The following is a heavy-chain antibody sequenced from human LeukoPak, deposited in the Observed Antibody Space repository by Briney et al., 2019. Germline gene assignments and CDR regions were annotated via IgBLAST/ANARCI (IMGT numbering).Heavy chain of an antibody. CDR2: ISSSSSYI. J-gene: IGHJ4*02. V-gene: IGHV3-21*01. CDR3: ARGGWELPLKGEYYFDY. Sequence: GGSLRLSCAASGFTFSSYSMNWVRQAPGKGLEWVSSISSSSSYIYYADSVKGRFTISRDNAKNSLYLQMNSLRAEDTAVYYCARGGWELPLKGEYYFDYWGQGTLVTVSS. D-gene: IGHD1-26*01. CDR1: GFTFSSYS.